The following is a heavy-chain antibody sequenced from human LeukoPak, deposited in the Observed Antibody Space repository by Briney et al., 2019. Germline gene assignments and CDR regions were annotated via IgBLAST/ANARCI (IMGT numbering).Heavy chain of an antibody. CDR2: VSGRGGST. Sequence: GGSLRLPCAAAGFTFSSYAMSWVRQPPGKGLEWVSAVSGRGGSTYYADSVKGRFTISRDNSKNTLYLQMNSLRAEDTAVYYCARYPSYYDSSIYYFDYWGQGTLVTVSS. CDR3: ARYPSYYDSSIYYFDY. D-gene: IGHD3-22*01. V-gene: IGHV3-23*01. CDR1: GFTFSSYA. J-gene: IGHJ4*02.